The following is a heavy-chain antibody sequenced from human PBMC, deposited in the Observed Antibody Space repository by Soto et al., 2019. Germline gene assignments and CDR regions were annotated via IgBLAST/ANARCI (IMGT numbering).Heavy chain of an antibody. V-gene: IGHV3-23*01. CDR1: GFTFSNFA. J-gene: IGHJ4*02. CDR2: ISGGGDRP. D-gene: IGHD3-10*01. Sequence: GESLKISCAASGFTFSNFAMSWVRQAPGKGLEWVSTISGGGDRPYYADSVRGRFTISRDNSKDTLYVQMNRLRAEDTAVYYCAKAPLWYGTGSGYFDDWGQGILVTVSS. CDR3: AKAPLWYGTGSGYFDD.